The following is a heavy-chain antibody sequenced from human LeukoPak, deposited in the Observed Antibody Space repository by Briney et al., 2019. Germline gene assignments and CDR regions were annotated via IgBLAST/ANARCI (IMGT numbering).Heavy chain of an antibody. CDR3: ARDFIEDYYGSGSYYWYYYYYMDV. Sequence: ASVKVSCKASGYTFTSYGISWVRQAPGQGLEWVGWISAYNGNTNYAQKLQGRVTMTTDTSTSTAYMELRSLRSDDTAVYYCARDFIEDYYGSGSYYWYYYYYMDVWGKGTTVTVSS. V-gene: IGHV1-18*01. D-gene: IGHD3-10*01. CDR1: GYTFTSYG. J-gene: IGHJ6*03. CDR2: ISAYNGNT.